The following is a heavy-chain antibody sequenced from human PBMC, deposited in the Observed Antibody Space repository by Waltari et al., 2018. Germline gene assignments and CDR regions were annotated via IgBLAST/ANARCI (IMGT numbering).Heavy chain of an antibody. CDR1: GYTFTDYY. CDR2: VDPEDGET. J-gene: IGHJ6*02. CDR3: ATDGVSMDINIIPKRYYGMDV. D-gene: IGHD3-3*01. Sequence: EVQLVQSGAEVKKPGATVTISCKVSGYTFTDYYMHWVQQAPGKGLEWMGLVDPEDGETIYAEKFQGRVTITADTSIDTAYMELSSLRSEDTAVYYCATDGVSMDINIIPKRYYGMDVWGQGTTVTVSS. V-gene: IGHV1-69-2*01.